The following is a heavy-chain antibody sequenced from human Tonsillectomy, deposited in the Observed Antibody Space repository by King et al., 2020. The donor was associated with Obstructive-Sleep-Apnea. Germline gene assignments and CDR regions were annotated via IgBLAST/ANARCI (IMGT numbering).Heavy chain of an antibody. V-gene: IGHV5-51*01. J-gene: IGHJ3*02. D-gene: IGHD7-27*01. CDR3: ARTMANWASAFDI. CDR1: TYSFATYW. CDR2: IYPGESDT. Sequence: VQLVESGAEVKKPGESLKIACKSSTYSFATYWIGWVRQMPGKGLEGMGIIYPGESDTRYNPSFEVQVTIAADTSIRTAYLQWSSLKASDTAMYYCARTMANWASAFDIWGRGTMVTVSS.